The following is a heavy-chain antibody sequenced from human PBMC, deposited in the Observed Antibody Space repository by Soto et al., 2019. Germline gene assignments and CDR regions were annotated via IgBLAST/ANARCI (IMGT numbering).Heavy chain of an antibody. V-gene: IGHV3-15*01. J-gene: IGHJ4*02. CDR1: GLDFNKAW. D-gene: IGHD7-27*01. Sequence: EVQLVESGGGLLKPGGSLRLSCAASGLDFNKAWMSWVRQAPGKGLEWVGRIRSNTDGGTTEFAAPVKGRFTISRDDSKNMLYLQMNSLTTEDTAAYYCSTDPVGKGWGQWGQGTLVTVSS. CDR2: IRSNTDGGTT. CDR3: STDPVGKGWGQ.